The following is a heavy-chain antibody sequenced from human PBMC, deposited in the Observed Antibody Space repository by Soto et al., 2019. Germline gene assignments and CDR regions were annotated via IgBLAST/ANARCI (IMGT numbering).Heavy chain of an antibody. CDR1: GFKFSNYA. D-gene: IGHD3-16*01. CDR2: ISATGGGT. CDR3: AKDRRAGGNSAFYFDF. J-gene: IGHJ4*02. V-gene: IGHV3-23*01. Sequence: GGSLRLSCAASGFKFSNYAMSWVRQAPGKGLEWVSLISATGGGTYYADSVKGRFTISRDNSHNTLYLQAHSLTAEDTAVYYCAKDRRAGGNSAFYFDFWGQGAQVTVSS.